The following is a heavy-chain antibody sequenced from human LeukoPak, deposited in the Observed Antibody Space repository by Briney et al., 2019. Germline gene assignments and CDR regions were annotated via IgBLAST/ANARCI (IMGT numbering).Heavy chain of an antibody. CDR3: AELGITMIGGV. Sequence: GGSLRLSCAASGFSFSNYEMNWVRQAPGKGLEWVSYMSSGGAMIYYGDSVKGRFTISRDNAKNSLYLQVNSLRAEDTAVYYCAELGITMIGGVWGKGTTVTISS. D-gene: IGHD3-10*02. CDR2: MSSGGAMI. CDR1: GFSFSNYE. V-gene: IGHV3-48*03. J-gene: IGHJ6*04.